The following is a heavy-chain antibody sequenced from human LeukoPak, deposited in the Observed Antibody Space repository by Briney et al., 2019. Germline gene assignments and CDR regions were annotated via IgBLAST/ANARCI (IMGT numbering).Heavy chain of an antibody. Sequence: GASVKVSCKAYGYTFTDYYMHWVRQAPGQGLEWMEWINPNSGGTNYAQKFQGRVTMTRDTSISTAYMELSRLRSDDTAVYYCAREGPIVGATHLVDYWGQGTLVTVSS. D-gene: IGHD1-26*01. CDR3: AREGPIVGATHLVDY. J-gene: IGHJ4*02. V-gene: IGHV1-2*02. CDR2: INPNSGGT. CDR1: GYTFTDYY.